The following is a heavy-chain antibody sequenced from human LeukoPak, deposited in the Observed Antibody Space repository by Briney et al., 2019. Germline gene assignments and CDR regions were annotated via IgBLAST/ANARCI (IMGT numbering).Heavy chain of an antibody. CDR1: GFTFSSYW. V-gene: IGHV3-74*01. J-gene: IGHJ4*02. Sequence: GGSLRLSCAASGFTFSSYWIHWVRQAPGKGLVWVSRINSDGSSTSYADSVKGRFTISRDNGKNTLYLQMNSLRAEDTAVYYCARERYSAYDFFDYWGQGTLVTVSS. D-gene: IGHD5-12*01. CDR2: INSDGSST. CDR3: ARERYSAYDFFDY.